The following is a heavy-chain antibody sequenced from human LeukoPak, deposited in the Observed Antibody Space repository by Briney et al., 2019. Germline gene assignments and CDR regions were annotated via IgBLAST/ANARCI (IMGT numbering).Heavy chain of an antibody. CDR1: GGYISSYY. CDR2: IYTSGST. Sequence: KPSETLSLNCTVSGGYISSYYWSWVRQPAGKGLEWIGRIYTSGSTNYNPSLKSRVTMSVDTCKNQFSLKLSSVTAADTAVYYCARETHTYCGGDCYPHYYYYYMDVWGKGTTVTVSS. D-gene: IGHD2-21*02. J-gene: IGHJ6*03. CDR3: ARETHTYCGGDCYPHYYYYYMDV. V-gene: IGHV4-4*07.